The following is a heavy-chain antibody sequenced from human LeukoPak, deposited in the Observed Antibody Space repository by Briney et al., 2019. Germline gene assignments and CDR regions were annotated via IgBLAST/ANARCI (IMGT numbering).Heavy chain of an antibody. CDR2: ISSSSSYR. CDR3: VRDLHWGGFDV. CDR1: GFTLSSYS. J-gene: IGHJ3*01. D-gene: IGHD7-27*01. Sequence: KTGGSLRLSCAASGFTLSSYSMNWVRQAPGKGLEWVSSISSSSSYRYYADSVKGRFTISRDNAKNSLYLQMSSLRAEDTALYYCVRDLHWGGFDVWGQGTMVTVSS. V-gene: IGHV3-21*04.